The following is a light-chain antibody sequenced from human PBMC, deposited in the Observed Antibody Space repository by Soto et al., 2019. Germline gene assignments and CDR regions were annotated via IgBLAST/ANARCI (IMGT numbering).Light chain of an antibody. CDR2: AAS. CDR3: QKYNSAPRWT. V-gene: IGKV1-27*01. J-gene: IGKJ1*01. Sequence: DIQMTQSPSSLSASVGDRVTITCRASQGIGNYLAWYQQRPGKVPKLLIYAASTLQSGVPSRFSGSGSGTDFTLTISSLQPEDVATYYCQKYNSAPRWTFGQGTKV. CDR1: QGIGNY.